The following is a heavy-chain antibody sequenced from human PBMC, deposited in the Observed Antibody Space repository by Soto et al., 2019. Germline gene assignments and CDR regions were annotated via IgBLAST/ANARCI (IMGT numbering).Heavy chain of an antibody. D-gene: IGHD6-13*01. J-gene: IGHJ5*02. CDR2: VSSTGSS. CDR3: ARGVPAAGTDWFDP. CDR1: GDSISNYY. Sequence: SETLSLTCTVSGDSISNYYWSWIRQSAEKRLEWIGRVSSTGSSYYNPSLKSRVTISVDTSKNQVSLNLNSVTAADTAVYYCARGVPAAGTDWFDPWRQGTLVTVSS. V-gene: IGHV4-4*07.